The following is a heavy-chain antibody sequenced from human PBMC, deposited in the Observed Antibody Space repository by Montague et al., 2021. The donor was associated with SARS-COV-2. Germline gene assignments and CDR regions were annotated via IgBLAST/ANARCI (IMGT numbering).Heavy chain of an antibody. CDR3: ARDFRDGYTPYFDF. CDR2: VYYTGTT. V-gene: IGHV4-59*01. CDR1: GGSISSYY. Sequence: SETLSLTCTVSGGSISSYYYSWIWQPPATGLQWIWYVYYTGTTNYNPSLKSRVTISVDKSKNQFSLTLNSVTAAATAVYYCARDFRDGYTPYFDFWGQGTLVTVSS. D-gene: IGHD5-24*01. J-gene: IGHJ4*02.